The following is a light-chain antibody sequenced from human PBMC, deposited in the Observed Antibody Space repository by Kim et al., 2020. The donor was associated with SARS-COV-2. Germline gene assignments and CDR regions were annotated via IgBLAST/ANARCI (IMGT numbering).Light chain of an antibody. V-gene: IGLV1-40*01. CDR3: QSYDSSLSGWV. Sequence: RVTGSDPGTSPKNGEGYDVLWYRKLPGTAPKLLICGKGNRPSGVPDRFSGSKSGTSASLAITGLQAEDEADYYCQSYDSSLSGWVFGGGTQLTVL. J-gene: IGLJ3*02. CDR1: SPKNGEGYD. CDR2: GKG.